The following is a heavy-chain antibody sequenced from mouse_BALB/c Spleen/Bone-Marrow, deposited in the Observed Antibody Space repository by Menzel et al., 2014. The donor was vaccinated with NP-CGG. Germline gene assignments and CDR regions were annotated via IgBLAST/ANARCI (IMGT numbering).Heavy chain of an antibody. CDR3: ARGDYRYDGFAY. V-gene: IGHV1-54*01. Sequence: VKLQESGAELVRPGTSVKVSCKASGYAFTNYLIEWVKQRPGQGLEWIGVINPGSGGNNYNEKFKGKATLTADKSSSTAYMQLSSLTSDDSAVYFCARGDYRYDGFAYWGQGTLVTVSA. D-gene: IGHD2-14*01. CDR1: GYAFTNYL. J-gene: IGHJ3*01. CDR2: INPGSGGN.